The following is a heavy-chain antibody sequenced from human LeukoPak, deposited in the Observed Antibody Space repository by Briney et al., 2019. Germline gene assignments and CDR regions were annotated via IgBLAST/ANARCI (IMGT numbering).Heavy chain of an antibody. CDR1: GFTFSNYV. J-gene: IGHJ5*02. D-gene: IGHD4-17*01. V-gene: IGHV3-23*01. Sequence: GGSLRLSCAASGFTFSNYVMSWVRQAPGKGLEWVSAISGSASSTYHADSVKGRFTISRDNAKNSLYLQMNSLRAEDTALYYCAKAQDDYGDRNWFDPWGQGTLVTVSS. CDR3: AKAQDDYGDRNWFDP. CDR2: ISGSASST.